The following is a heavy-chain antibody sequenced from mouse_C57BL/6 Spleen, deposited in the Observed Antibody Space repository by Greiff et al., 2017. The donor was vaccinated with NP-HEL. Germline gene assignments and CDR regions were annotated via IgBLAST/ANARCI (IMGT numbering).Heavy chain of an antibody. V-gene: IGHV5-17*01. CDR1: GFTFSDYG. Sequence: EVQLQESGGGLVKPGGSLKLSCAASGFTFSDYGMHWVRQAPEKGLEWVAYISSGSSTIYYADTVKGRFTISRDNAKNTLFLQMTSLRSEDTAMYYCASDYGDYAMDYWGQGTSVTVSS. CDR2: ISSGSSTI. CDR3: ASDYGDYAMDY. D-gene: IGHD2-4*01. J-gene: IGHJ4*01.